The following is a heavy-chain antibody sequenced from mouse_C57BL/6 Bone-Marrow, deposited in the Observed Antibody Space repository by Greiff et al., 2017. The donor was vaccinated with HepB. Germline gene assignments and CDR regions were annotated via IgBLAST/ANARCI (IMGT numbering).Heavy chain of an antibody. Sequence: DVQLQESGGDLVKPGGSLKLSCAASGFTFSSYGMSWVRQTPDKRLEWVATISSGGSYTYYPDSVKGRFTISRDNAKNTLYLQMSRLKSEDTAMYYCARGSYYGFDYWGQGTTLTVSS. CDR2: ISSGGSYT. D-gene: IGHD1-1*01. J-gene: IGHJ2*01. V-gene: IGHV5-6*01. CDR1: GFTFSSYG. CDR3: ARGSYYGFDY.